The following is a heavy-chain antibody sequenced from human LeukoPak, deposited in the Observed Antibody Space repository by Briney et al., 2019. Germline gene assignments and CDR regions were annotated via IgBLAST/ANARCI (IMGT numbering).Heavy chain of an antibody. CDR1: GFXFSSYA. Sequence: GGSLRLSCAASGFXFSSYAIHWVRQAPGKGQEWVAVISYDGSNKYYADSVKGRFTISRDNSKNTLYLQMNSLRAEDTAVYYCARMEQWLVRPLDYWGQGTLVTVSS. V-gene: IGHV3-30-3*01. J-gene: IGHJ4*02. D-gene: IGHD6-19*01. CDR2: ISYDGSNK. CDR3: ARMEQWLVRPLDY.